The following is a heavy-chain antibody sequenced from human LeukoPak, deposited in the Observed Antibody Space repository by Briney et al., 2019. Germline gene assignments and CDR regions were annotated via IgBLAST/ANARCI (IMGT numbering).Heavy chain of an antibody. CDR3: ARDGAVRGVYGMDV. CDR1: GFTVSSNY. Sequence: PGGSLRLSCAASGFTVSSNYMSWVRQAPGKGLEWVSVIYSGGSTYYADSVKGRFTISRDNSKNTLYLQMNSLRAEDTAVYYCARDGAVRGVYGMDVWGQGTTVTVSS. J-gene: IGHJ6*02. CDR2: IYSGGST. D-gene: IGHD3-10*01. V-gene: IGHV3-66*01.